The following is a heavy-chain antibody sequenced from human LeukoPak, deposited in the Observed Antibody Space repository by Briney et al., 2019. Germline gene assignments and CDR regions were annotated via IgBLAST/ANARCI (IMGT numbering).Heavy chain of an antibody. CDR3: ARGESIAAADRIAFDI. CDR2: INPNSGGT. D-gene: IGHD6-13*01. CDR1: GYTFTGYY. Sequence: ASVKVSCKASGYTFTGYYMHWVRQAPGQGLEWMGWINPNSGGTNYAQKFQGRVTMTRDTSISTAYMELSRLRSDDTAVYYCARGESIAAADRIAFDIWGQGTMVTVSS. V-gene: IGHV1-2*02. J-gene: IGHJ3*02.